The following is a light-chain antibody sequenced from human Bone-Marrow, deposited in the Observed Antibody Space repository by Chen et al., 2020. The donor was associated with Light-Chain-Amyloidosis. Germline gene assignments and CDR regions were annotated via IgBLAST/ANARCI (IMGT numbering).Light chain of an antibody. J-gene: IGLJ3*02. CDR2: DDS. Sequence: SYVLTQPSSVSVAPGQKATIAWGGNTIGSTSVHWYQQTPGQAPLLVVYDDSDRPSGIPGRLSGSNSGNAATLTISRVEAGDEADYYCQVWDRCSDRPVFGGGTKLTVL. CDR3: QVWDRCSDRPV. CDR1: TIGSTS. V-gene: IGLV3-21*02.